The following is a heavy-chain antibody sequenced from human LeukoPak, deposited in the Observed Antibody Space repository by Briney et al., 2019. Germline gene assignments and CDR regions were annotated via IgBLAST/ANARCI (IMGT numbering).Heavy chain of an antibody. D-gene: IGHD3-22*01. Sequence: ASVKVSCKASGGTFSSYAISWVRQAPGQGLEWMGGIIPIFGTANYAQKFQGRVTITTDESTSTAYMELSSLRSEDTAVYYCALGPYYDSSGLGDVWGKGTTVTVSS. CDR3: ALGPYYDSSGLGDV. CDR2: IIPIFGTA. V-gene: IGHV1-69*05. CDR1: GGTFSSYA. J-gene: IGHJ6*04.